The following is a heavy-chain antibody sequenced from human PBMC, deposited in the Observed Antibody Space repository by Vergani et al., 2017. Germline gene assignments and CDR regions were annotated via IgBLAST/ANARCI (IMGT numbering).Heavy chain of an antibody. J-gene: IGHJ4*02. D-gene: IGHD2-15*01. V-gene: IGHV4-61*02. CDR3: AGRSCRGGGCYKPRFYY. Sequence: QVQLQESGPGLVKPSQTLSLTCTVSGGSINSHNYYWSWIRQPAGKGLEWIGRIHTSGSTNYNPSLKSRVTMSEDTSKNQFSLNLTSVTAADTAVYFCAGRSCRGGGCYKPRFYYWGQGILVTVSS. CDR1: GGSINSHNYY. CDR2: IHTSGST.